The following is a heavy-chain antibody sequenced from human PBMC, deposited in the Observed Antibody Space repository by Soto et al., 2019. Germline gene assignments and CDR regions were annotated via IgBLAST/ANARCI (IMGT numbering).Heavy chain of an antibody. CDR2: ISGSGGST. CDR3: AKDHSAGSYPLMTGS. V-gene: IGHV3-23*01. Sequence: GGSLRLSCAASGFTFSSYAMSWVRQAPGKGLEWVSAISGSGGSTYYADSVKGRFTISRDNSKNTLYLQMNSLRAEGTAVYYCAKDHSAGSYPLMTGSWGQGTLVTVSS. J-gene: IGHJ5*02. D-gene: IGHD1-26*01. CDR1: GFTFSSYA.